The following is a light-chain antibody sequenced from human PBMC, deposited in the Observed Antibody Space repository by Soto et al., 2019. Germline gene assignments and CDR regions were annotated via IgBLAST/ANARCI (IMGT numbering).Light chain of an antibody. CDR1: QSVSSNF. CDR2: NAS. Sequence: IVLTHSPGTLSLSPWERATLSCRASQSVSSNFLAWYQQKPGQAPRLLIYNASNRATGIPDRFSGSGSGTDFTLTISRLEPEDFAVYYCQQYGSSPRTFGQGTKVDIK. CDR3: QQYGSSPRT. J-gene: IGKJ1*01. V-gene: IGKV3-20*01.